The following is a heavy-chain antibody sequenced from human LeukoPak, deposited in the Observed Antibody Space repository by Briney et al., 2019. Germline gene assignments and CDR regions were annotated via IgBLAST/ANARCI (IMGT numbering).Heavy chain of an antibody. J-gene: IGHJ3*02. D-gene: IGHD3-10*01. CDR1: GGTISSYY. CDR2: IHYSGST. CDR3: ARGGKMVRGVIRAFDI. Sequence: SETLSLTCTVSGGTISSYYWNWIRQPPGKGLEWIGYIHYSGSTKYNPSLKSRVTISVDTSKNQFSLKLSSVTAADTAVYYCARGGKMVRGVIRAFDIWGQGTMVTVSS. V-gene: IGHV4-59*01.